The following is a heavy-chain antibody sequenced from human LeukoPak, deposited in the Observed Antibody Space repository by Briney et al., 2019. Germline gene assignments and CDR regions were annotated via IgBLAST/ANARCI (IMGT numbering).Heavy chain of an antibody. CDR2: IYYSGST. D-gene: IGHD4-17*01. CDR1: GGSISSYY. CDR3: ARWRLRSYWFDP. J-gene: IGHJ5*02. Sequence: SSETLSLTCTVSGGSISSYYWSWIRQPPGKGLEWIGYIYYSGSTTYNPSLKSRVIISVDTSKNQLSLKLSSVTAADTAVYYCARWRLRSYWFDPWGQGTLVTVSS. V-gene: IGHV4-59*01.